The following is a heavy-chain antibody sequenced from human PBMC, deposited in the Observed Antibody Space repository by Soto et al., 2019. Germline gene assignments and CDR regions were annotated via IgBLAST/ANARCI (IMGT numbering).Heavy chain of an antibody. CDR2: IIPIFGTA. Sequence: QVQLVQSGAEVKKPGSSVKVSCKASGGTFSSYAISWVRQAPGQGLEWMGGIIPIFGTANYAQKVQGRVAITEDESTSTAYLELSSLRSEDTAVYYCARDVSVTTQDYYYYGGMDVWGQGPTVTVSS. CDR3: ARDVSVTTQDYYYYGGMDV. D-gene: IGHD4-17*01. CDR1: GGTFSSYA. V-gene: IGHV1-69*12. J-gene: IGHJ6*01.